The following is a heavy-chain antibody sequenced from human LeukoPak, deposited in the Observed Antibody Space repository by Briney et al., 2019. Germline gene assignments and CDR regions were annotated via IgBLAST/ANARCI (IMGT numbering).Heavy chain of an antibody. Sequence: GGSLRLSCAASGFTFSSYAMSWVRQAPGKGLEWVSSISSSSSYIYYADSVKGRFTISRDNAKNSLYLQMNSLRAEDTAVYYCARDVLGQQLVRFDYWGQGTLVTVSS. V-gene: IGHV3-21*01. CDR3: ARDVLGQQLVRFDY. D-gene: IGHD6-13*01. CDR1: GFTFSSYA. CDR2: ISSSSSYI. J-gene: IGHJ4*02.